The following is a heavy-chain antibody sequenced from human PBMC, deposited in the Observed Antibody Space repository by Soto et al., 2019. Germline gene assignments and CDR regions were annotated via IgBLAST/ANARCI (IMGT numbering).Heavy chain of an antibody. D-gene: IGHD4-17*01. CDR1: GFLFSDYA. CDR3: AKTTNQLPLHDYGDRLDY. J-gene: IGHJ4*02. CDR2: ITNTGGRT. Sequence: WGSLRLSCAASGFLFSDYAMSWVRQAPGQGLECVSTITNTGGRTYYADSVKGRFTISRDNSRNTLFLQMSSLRAEDTAVYYCAKTTNQLPLHDYGDRLDYWGQGTLVTVSS. V-gene: IGHV3-23*01.